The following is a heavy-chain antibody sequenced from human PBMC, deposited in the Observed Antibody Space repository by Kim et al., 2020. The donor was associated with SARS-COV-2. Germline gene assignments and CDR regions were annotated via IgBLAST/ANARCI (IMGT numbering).Heavy chain of an antibody. D-gene: IGHD3-16*01. Sequence: GGSLRLSCAASGFTFSSYGMHWVRQAPGKGLEWVAVISYDGSNKYYADSVKGRFTISRDNSKNTLYLQMNSLRAEDTAVYYCARGGIRYYYYGMDVWGQGTTVTVSS. CDR1: GFTFSSYG. J-gene: IGHJ6*02. CDR2: ISYDGSNK. CDR3: ARGGIRYYYYGMDV. V-gene: IGHV3-33*05.